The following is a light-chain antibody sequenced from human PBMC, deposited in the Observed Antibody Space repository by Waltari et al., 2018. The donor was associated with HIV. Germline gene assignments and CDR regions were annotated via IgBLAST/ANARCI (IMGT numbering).Light chain of an antibody. V-gene: IGLV1-51*01. CDR2: DNN. CDR1: SSSFGNNY. J-gene: IGLJ2*01. Sequence: QSVLTQPPSVSAPPGQKVTISCSGSSSSFGNNYVSWYQQVPGTAPKLLIYDNNLRPSGIPDRFSGPKSGTSATLSITGLQTGDEADYYCGTWDNSLSAGFFGGGTKLTIL. CDR3: GTWDNSLSAGF.